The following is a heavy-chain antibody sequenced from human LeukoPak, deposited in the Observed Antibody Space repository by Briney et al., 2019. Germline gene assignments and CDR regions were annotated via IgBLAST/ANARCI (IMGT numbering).Heavy chain of an antibody. J-gene: IGHJ4*02. CDR2: IKSKTDGETT. Sequence: GGSLRLSCAASGFTFNNAWMNWGRQAPGKGLEWVGRIKSKTDGETTDYTAPVKGRFTISRDDSKNTLYLQMSSLKTEDTAVYYCNAMIMFGGVIVMAYWGQGTLVTVSS. CDR1: GFTFNNAW. D-gene: IGHD3-16*02. V-gene: IGHV3-15*01. CDR3: NAMIMFGGVIVMAY.